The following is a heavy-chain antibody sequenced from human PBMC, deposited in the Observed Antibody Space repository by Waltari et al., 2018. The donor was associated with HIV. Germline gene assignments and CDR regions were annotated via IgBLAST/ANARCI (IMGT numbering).Heavy chain of an antibody. CDR2: IIPIFGTA. J-gene: IGHJ6*02. CDR3: ATYSSGYYTYYYYYGMDV. D-gene: IGHD3-22*01. CDR1: GGTFSSSA. V-gene: IGHV1-69*01. Sequence: QVQLVQSGAEVKKPGSSVKVSCKASGGTFSSSAISWVRQAPGQGLEWMGGIIPIFGTANYAQKFQGRVTITADESTSTAYMELSSLRSEDTAVYYCATYSSGYYTYYYYYGMDVWGQGTTVTVSS.